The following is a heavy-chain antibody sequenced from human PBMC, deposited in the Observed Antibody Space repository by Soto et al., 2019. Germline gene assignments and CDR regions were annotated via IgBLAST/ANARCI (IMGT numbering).Heavy chain of an antibody. Sequence: GGSLRLSCAASGFTFSSYSMNWVRQAPGKGLEWVSSISSSSSYIYYADSVKGRFTISRDNAKNSLYLQMNSLRAEDTAVYYCARIALLRFLEWAQFDPWGQGTLVTVSS. J-gene: IGHJ5*02. CDR2: ISSSSSYI. CDR1: GFTFSSYS. CDR3: ARIALLRFLEWAQFDP. D-gene: IGHD3-3*01. V-gene: IGHV3-21*01.